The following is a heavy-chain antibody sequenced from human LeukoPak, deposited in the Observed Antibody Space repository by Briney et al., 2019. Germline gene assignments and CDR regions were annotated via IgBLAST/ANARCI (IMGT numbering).Heavy chain of an antibody. V-gene: IGHV3-30*02. CDR3: APFDYYDSSGYGY. Sequence: GGSLRLSCAASGFTFSSYGMHWVRQAPGKGLEWVAFIRYDGSNKYYADSVKGRFTISRDNSKNTLYLQMNSLRAEDTAVYYCAPFDYYDSSGYGYWGQGTLVTVSS. CDR2: IRYDGSNK. CDR1: GFTFSSYG. J-gene: IGHJ4*02. D-gene: IGHD3-22*01.